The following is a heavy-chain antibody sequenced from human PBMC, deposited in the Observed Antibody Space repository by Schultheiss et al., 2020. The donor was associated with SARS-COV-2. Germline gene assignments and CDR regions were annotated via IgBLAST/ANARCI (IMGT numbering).Heavy chain of an antibody. CDR2: INHSGST. J-gene: IGHJ4*02. Sequence: SETLSLTCAVYGGSFSGYYWSWIRQPPGKGLEWIGEINHSGSTNYNPSLKSRVTISVDTSKNQFSLKLSSVTAADTAVYYCAKDRLWWSVWGQGTLVTVSS. CDR1: GGSFSGYY. D-gene: IGHD2-21*01. CDR3: AKDRLWWSV. V-gene: IGHV4-34*01.